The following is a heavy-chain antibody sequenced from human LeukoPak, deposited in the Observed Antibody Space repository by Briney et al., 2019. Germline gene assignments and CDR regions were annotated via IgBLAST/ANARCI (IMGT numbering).Heavy chain of an antibody. CDR1: GYIFISYW. Sequence: AESLLISSRASGYIFISYWLDWLRQMPGKGLEWMGSIYPGDSNTRYSPSFQGQVTISADKSINTAYLQWSSLKASDTAIYYCAPAAVLDYWAQGTLVTVSS. CDR3: APAAVLDY. D-gene: IGHD2-2*01. CDR2: IYPGDSNT. J-gene: IGHJ4*02. V-gene: IGHV5-51*01.